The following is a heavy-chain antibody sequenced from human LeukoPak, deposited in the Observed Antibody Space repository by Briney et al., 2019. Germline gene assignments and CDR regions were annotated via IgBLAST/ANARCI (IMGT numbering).Heavy chain of an antibody. CDR1: GGSFSGYY. J-gene: IGHJ4*02. V-gene: IGHV4-34*01. CDR3: AIKSELGSFDY. D-gene: IGHD7-27*01. Sequence: PSETLSLTCAVYGGSFSGYYWSWIRQPPGKGLEWIGEINHSGSTNYNPSLKSRVTISVDTSKNQFSLKLSSVTAADTAVYYCAIKSELGSFDYWGQGTLVTVSS. CDR2: INHSGST.